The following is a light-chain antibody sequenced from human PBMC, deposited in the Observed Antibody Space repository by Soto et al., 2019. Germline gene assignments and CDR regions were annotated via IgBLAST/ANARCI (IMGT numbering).Light chain of an antibody. Sequence: QSALTQPPSASGSPGQSVAISCTGTSSDVGGYNYVSWYQQPPGKAPKLMIYEVHKRPSGGPDRFSGSKSGNTASLTVSVLQAEDEADYYRCSYAGSSNVFGTGTKVTVL. CDR1: SSDVGGYNY. CDR3: CSYAGSSNV. V-gene: IGLV2-8*01. J-gene: IGLJ1*01. CDR2: EVH.